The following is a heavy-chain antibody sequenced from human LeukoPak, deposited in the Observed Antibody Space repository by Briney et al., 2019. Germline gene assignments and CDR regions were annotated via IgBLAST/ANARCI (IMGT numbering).Heavy chain of an antibody. V-gene: IGHV1-18*01. CDR1: GYTFTSYG. Sequence: ASVKVSCNASGYTFTSYGINWVRQAPGQGLEWMGWISAYNGNTNYAQKLQGRVTMTTDTSTSTAYMELRSLRSDDTAVYYCARGAAWRYCRGGRCFAPGYWGQGTLVTVSS. CDR3: ARGAAWRYCRGGRCFAPGY. D-gene: IGHD2-15*01. CDR2: ISAYNGNT. J-gene: IGHJ4*02.